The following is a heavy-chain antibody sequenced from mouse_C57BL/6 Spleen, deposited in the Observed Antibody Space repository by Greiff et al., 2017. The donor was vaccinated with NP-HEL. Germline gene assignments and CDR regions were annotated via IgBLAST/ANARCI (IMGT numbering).Heavy chain of an antibody. V-gene: IGHV8-12*01. D-gene: IGHD2-2*01. CDR1: GFSLSTSGMG. CDR2: IYWVDDK. Sequence: QVTLKESGPGILQSSQTLSLTCSFSGFSLSTSGMGVSWIRQPSGKGLEWLAHIYWVDDKRYNPSLKSRMPIAKYTSRNQVFRKITSGDTADTATYYCARDYGYDAGWFAYWGQGTLVTVSA. CDR3: ARDYGYDAGWFAY. J-gene: IGHJ3*01.